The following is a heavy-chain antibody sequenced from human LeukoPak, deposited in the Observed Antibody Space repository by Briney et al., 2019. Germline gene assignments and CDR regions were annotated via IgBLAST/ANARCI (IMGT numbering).Heavy chain of an antibody. CDR1: GFTFSSYG. V-gene: IGHV3-30*02. Sequence: PGGSLRLSCAASGFTFSSYGMHWVRQAPGKGLEWVAFIRYDGSNKYYADSVKGRFTISRDNSKNTLYLQMNSLRAEDTAVYYCAKDRYNWNYVDYWGQGTLVTVSS. D-gene: IGHD1-20*01. CDR3: AKDRYNWNYVDY. CDR2: IRYDGSNK. J-gene: IGHJ4*02.